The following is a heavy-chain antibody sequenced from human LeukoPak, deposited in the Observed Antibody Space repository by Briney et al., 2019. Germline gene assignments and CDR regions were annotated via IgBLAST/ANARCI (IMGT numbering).Heavy chain of an antibody. CDR3: ARVLQNYYHMDV. J-gene: IGHJ6*03. CDR1: GVSINSHY. D-gene: IGHD3-3*01. CDR2: IYDSGSA. V-gene: IGHV4-59*11. Sequence: SETLSLTWTVSGVSINSHYWSWIRQPPGKGLEWIGFIYDSGSANYKSSLKSRVTMTVDTSKNQFSLKLNSVTAADTAVYYCARVLQNYYHMDVWGKGTTVTVSS.